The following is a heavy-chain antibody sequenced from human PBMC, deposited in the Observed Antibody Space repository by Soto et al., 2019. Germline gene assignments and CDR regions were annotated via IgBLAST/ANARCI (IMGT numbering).Heavy chain of an antibody. V-gene: IGHV3-30*18. CDR3: AKDPVDSSGYKIEYDMDV. J-gene: IGHJ6*02. Sequence: VGSLRLSCAASGFTFSSYGMHWVRQAPGKGLEWVAVISYDGSNKYYADSVKGRFTISRDNSKNTLYLQMNSLRAEDTAVYYCAKDPVDSSGYKIEYDMDVWGQGTTVTVSS. CDR1: GFTFSSYG. D-gene: IGHD3-22*01. CDR2: ISYDGSNK.